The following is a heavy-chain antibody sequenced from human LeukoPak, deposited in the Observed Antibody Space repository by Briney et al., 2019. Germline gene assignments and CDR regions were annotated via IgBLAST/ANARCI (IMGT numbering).Heavy chain of an antibody. CDR2: IYYSGST. V-gene: IGHV4-59*01. CDR1: GGSISSYY. CDR3: ARVVIVPLGYYMDV. Sequence: KPSETLSLTCTVSGGSISSYYWSWIRQPPGKGLEWIGYIYYSGSTNYNPSLKSRVTISVDTSKNQFSLKPSSVTAADTAVYYCARVVIVPLGYYMDVWGKGTTVTVSS. D-gene: IGHD2-15*01. J-gene: IGHJ6*03.